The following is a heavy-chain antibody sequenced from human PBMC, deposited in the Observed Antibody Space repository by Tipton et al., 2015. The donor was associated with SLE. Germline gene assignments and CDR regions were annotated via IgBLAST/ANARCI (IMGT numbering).Heavy chain of an antibody. CDR2: IYYSGST. D-gene: IGHD2-21*01. CDR1: GGSISSSSYY. Sequence: TLSLTCTVSGGSISSSSYYWGWIRQPPGKGLEWIGSIYYSGSTNYNPSLKSRVTISVDTSKNQFSLKLSSVTAADTAVYYCARDLSILWKGAVDIWGQGTMVTVSS. CDR3: ARDLSILWKGAVDI. J-gene: IGHJ3*02. V-gene: IGHV4-39*07.